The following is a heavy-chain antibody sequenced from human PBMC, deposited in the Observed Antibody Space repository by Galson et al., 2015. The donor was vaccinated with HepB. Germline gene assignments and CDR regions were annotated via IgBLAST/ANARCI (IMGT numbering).Heavy chain of an antibody. CDR3: ARGVGNYDSSLNWFDP. D-gene: IGHD3-22*01. Sequence: SVKVSCKASGYTFTSYGISWVRQAPGQGLEWMGWISAYNGNTNYAQKLQGRVTMTTDTSTSTAYMELRSLRSDDTAVYYCARGVGNYDSSLNWFDPWGQGTLVTVSS. J-gene: IGHJ5*02. CDR2: ISAYNGNT. CDR1: GYTFTSYG. V-gene: IGHV1-18*04.